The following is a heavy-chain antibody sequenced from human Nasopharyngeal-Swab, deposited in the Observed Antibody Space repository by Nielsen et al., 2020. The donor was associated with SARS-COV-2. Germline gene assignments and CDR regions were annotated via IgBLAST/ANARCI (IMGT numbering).Heavy chain of an antibody. CDR3: AKESTVTTYYDAFDI. Sequence: GGSLRLSCAASGFTFSSYGMHWVRQAPGKGLEWVAVISYDGSNKYYADSVKGRLTISRDNSKNTLYLQMNSLRAEDTAVYYCAKESTVTTYYDAFDIWGQGTMVTVSS. CDR2: ISYDGSNK. D-gene: IGHD4-17*01. V-gene: IGHV3-30*18. J-gene: IGHJ3*02. CDR1: GFTFSSYG.